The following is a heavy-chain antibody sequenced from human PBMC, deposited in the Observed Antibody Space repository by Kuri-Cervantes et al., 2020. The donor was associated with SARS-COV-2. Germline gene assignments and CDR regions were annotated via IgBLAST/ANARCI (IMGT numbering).Heavy chain of an antibody. J-gene: IGHJ3*02. CDR2: IYHSGST. Sequence: SQTLSLTCAVYGGSFSNFYWSWIRQPPGKGLEWIGSIYHSGSTYYNPSLKSRATISVDTSKNQFSLKLSSVTAADTAVYYCAREGGSRYHDAFDIWGQGTMVTVSS. V-gene: IGHV4-34*01. CDR1: GGSFSNFY. CDR3: AREGGSRYHDAFDI. D-gene: IGHD2-15*01.